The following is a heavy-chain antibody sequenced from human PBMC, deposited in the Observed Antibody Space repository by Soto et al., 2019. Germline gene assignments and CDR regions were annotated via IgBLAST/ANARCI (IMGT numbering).Heavy chain of an antibody. V-gene: IGHV4-59*01. CDR1: GGSISSYY. Sequence: SETLSLTCTVSGGSISSYYWSWIRQPPGKGLEWIGYIYYSGSTNYNPSLKSRVTISVDTSKNQFSLKLSSVTAADTAVYYCARASPYTIFGVGPSTYYFDYWGQGTLVTSPQ. CDR2: IYYSGST. D-gene: IGHD3-3*01. J-gene: IGHJ4*02. CDR3: ARASPYTIFGVGPSTYYFDY.